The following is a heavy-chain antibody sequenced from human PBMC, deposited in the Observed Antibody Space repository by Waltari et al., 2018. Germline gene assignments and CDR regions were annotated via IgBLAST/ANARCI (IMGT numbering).Heavy chain of an antibody. D-gene: IGHD3-22*01. CDR2: IYPSGSA. CDR3: AREDSSFSLGLDH. J-gene: IGHJ4*02. V-gene: IGHV4-30-2*01. CDR1: GGSISSGDYS. Sequence: QLQLQESGSGLVKPSQTLSLTCAVSGGSISSGDYSWNWIRQPPGKGLEWIGYIYPSGSAHYNPSLRSRVIISLDRSQNQFSLKLSSVTAADTAVYYCAREDSSFSLGLDHWGPGALVTVSS.